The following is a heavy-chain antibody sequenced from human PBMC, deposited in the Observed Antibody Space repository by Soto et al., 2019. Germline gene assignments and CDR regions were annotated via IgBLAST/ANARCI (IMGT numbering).Heavy chain of an antibody. J-gene: IGHJ4*02. V-gene: IGHV5-51*01. D-gene: IGHD2-15*01. CDR1: GYTFSNFW. Sequence: GESLKISCKGSGYTFSNFWIGWVRQMPGKGLEWMGIIYPGDSDTRYSPSFQGQVTISADKSISTAYLQWSSLKAPDTAMYYCARPYGGNVGRAIYWGQGTLVTVSS. CDR3: ARPYGGNVGRAIY. CDR2: IYPGDSDT.